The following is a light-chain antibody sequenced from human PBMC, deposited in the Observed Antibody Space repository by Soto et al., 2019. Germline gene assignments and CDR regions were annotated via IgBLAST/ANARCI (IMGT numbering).Light chain of an antibody. CDR1: QSVSSN. CDR3: QQYNTWPPLT. CDR2: GAS. Sequence: EIVMTQSPATLSVSPGERATLSCRASQSVSSNLAWYQQKPCQAPRLLIYGASTRATGIPARFSGSGSGTECTLTISRLQSEDFAVYYWQQYNTWPPLTFGQGTQLEIK. J-gene: IGKJ2*01. V-gene: IGKV3-15*01.